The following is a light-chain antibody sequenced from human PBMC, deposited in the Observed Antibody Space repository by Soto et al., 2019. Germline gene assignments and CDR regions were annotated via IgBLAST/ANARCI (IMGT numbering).Light chain of an antibody. CDR1: SGHSNYA. CDR3: QTWGSGIVV. V-gene: IGLV4-69*01. J-gene: IGLJ2*01. Sequence: QPVLTQSPSASASLGASVKLTCTLSSGHSNYAIAWHQQQSEKGPRYLMKLNSDGSHSKGDGIPDRFSGSSSGAERYLTISSLQSEDEADYYCQTWGSGIVVFGVGTQLTVL. CDR2: LNSDGSH.